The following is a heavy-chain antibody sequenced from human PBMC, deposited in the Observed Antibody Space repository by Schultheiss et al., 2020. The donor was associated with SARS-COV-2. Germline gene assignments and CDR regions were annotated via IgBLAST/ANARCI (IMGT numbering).Heavy chain of an antibody. J-gene: IGHJ4*02. D-gene: IGHD2-8*01. Sequence: GSLRLSCAVYGGSFSGYYWSWIRQPPGKGLEWIGEINHSGSTNYNPSLKSRVTISVDTSKNQFSLKLTSVTAADTAVYYCARESCTSGVCYIDYWGQGTLVTVSS. CDR2: INHSGST. V-gene: IGHV4-34*01. CDR3: ARESCTSGVCYIDY. CDR1: GGSFSGYY.